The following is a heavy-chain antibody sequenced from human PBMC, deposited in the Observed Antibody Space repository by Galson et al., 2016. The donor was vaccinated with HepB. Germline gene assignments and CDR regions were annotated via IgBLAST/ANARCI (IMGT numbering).Heavy chain of an antibody. CDR3: AKFSGNAFDI. J-gene: IGHJ3*02. CDR1: GGSISSGGYY. V-gene: IGHV4-31*03. CDR2: INHSGTT. Sequence: TLSLTCTVSGGSISSGGYYWSWICQHPGKGLEWIGYINHSGTTYYNPSLKSRATISADTSKNQFSLNLSSVTAADTAVYYCAKFSGNAFDIWGHGTMVTVSS.